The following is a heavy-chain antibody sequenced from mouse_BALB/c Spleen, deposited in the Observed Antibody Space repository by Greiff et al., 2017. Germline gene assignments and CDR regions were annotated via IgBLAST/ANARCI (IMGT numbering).Heavy chain of an antibody. CDR1: GFTFSSYT. J-gene: IGHJ2*01. CDR2: ISSGGSYT. V-gene: IGHV5-6-4*01. CDR3: TRVEDYYFDY. Sequence: EGKLVESGGGLVKPGGSLKLSCAASGFTFSSYTMSWVRQTPEKRLEWVATISSGGSYTYYPDSVKGRFTISRDNAKNTLYLQMSSLKSEDTAMYYCTRVEDYYFDYWGQGTTLTVSS.